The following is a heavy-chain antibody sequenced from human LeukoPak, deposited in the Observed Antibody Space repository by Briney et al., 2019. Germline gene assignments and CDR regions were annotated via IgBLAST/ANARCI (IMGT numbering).Heavy chain of an antibody. CDR2: LSASGGTT. D-gene: IGHD2-15*01. CDR3: AKSESGYCSGDSCYSGYYYYYMDV. V-gene: IGHV3-23*01. CDR1: GFTFSSYA. J-gene: IGHJ6*03. Sequence: GGSLRLSCAASGFTFSSYAMHWVRQAPGKGLEWVSGLSASGGTTSYADSVKGRFTISRDNSKNMVYLQMNSLRAEDTAVYYCAKSESGYCSGDSCYSGYYYYYMDVWGKGTTVTVSS.